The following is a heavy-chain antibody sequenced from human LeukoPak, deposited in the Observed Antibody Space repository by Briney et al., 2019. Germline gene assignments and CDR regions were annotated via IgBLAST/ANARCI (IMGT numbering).Heavy chain of an antibody. CDR2: SSGSGTHT. D-gene: IGHD6-6*01. CDR1: GFIFKNYA. J-gene: IGHJ3*01. CDR3: AKRAAYSRSSLVLPFDAFDL. Sequence: GGSLRLSCAASGFIFKNYAMAWVRQPPGKGLEWVSVSSGSGTHTYYAASVKGRSTISRDNSNNTLYLQMNSLRAEDTAVYYCAKRAAYSRSSLVLPFDAFDLWGQGTMVTVSS. V-gene: IGHV3-23*01.